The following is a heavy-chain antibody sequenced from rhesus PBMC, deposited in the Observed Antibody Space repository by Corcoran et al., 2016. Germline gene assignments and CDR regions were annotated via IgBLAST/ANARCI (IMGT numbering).Heavy chain of an antibody. CDR2: ISGSSGFT. D-gene: IGHD6-25*01. CDR1: GYSLSGVYA. Sequence: QVQLQESGRGLVKPSETLSLTCAVPGYSLSGVYAWGWLCQPPGKGLEYIGYISGSSGFTYNNPSIKSRVNISKDTSKNQFSLKLTSVTAADTAVYYCGRGAAIDYWGQGVLVTVSS. V-gene: IGHV4-99*02. J-gene: IGHJ4*01. CDR3: GRGAAIDY.